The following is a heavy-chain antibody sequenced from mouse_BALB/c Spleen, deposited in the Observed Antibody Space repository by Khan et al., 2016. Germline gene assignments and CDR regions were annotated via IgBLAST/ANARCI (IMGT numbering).Heavy chain of an antibody. V-gene: IGHV2-9*02. CDR2: IWAGGSN. J-gene: IGHJ4*01. CDR3: AREGGFTTVVATWNYAMDY. D-gene: IGHD1-1*01. CDR1: GFSLTSYG. Sequence: VQLQESGPGLVAPSQSLSITCTVSGFSLTSYGVHWVRQPPGKGLEWLGVIWAGGSNNYNSALMFRLRSSKDNSQSTVFLKMKSQQTDDTALYDCAREGGFTTVVATWNYAMDYWGQGTSVTVSS.